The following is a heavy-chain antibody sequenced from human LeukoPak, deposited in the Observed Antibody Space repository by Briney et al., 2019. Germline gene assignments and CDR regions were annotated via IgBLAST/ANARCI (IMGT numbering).Heavy chain of an antibody. CDR3: TSLHDSKVDSAPFDY. Sequence: PGGSLRLSCAASGFTFSGSAMHWVRQASRKGLEWVGRIRSKANSYATAYAASVKGRFTISRDDSKNTAYLQMNSLKTEDTAVYYCTSLHDSKVDSAPFDYWGQGTLVTVSS. J-gene: IGHJ4*02. V-gene: IGHV3-73*01. D-gene: IGHD3-22*01. CDR1: GFTFSGSA. CDR2: IRSKANSYAT.